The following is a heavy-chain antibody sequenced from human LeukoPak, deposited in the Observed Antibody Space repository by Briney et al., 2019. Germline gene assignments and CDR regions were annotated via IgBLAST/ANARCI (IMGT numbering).Heavy chain of an antibody. CDR1: GYTFTSYG. CDR2: ISAYNGNT. V-gene: IGHV1-18*01. CDR3: ARDGAQVEDDAFDI. D-gene: IGHD3-16*01. J-gene: IGHJ3*02. Sequence: GASVKVSCKASGYTFTSYGISWVLQAPGQGLEWMGWISAYNGNTNYAQKLQGRVTMTTDTSTSTAYMELRSLRSDDTAVYYCARDGAQVEDDAFDIWGQGTMVTVSS.